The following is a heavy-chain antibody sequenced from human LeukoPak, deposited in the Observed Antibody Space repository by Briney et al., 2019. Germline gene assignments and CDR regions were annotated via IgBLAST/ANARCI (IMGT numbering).Heavy chain of an antibody. CDR1: GVSINSDY. CDR2: IFYSGIT. V-gene: IGHV4-59*08. CDR3: ARRAYNYRFALDV. J-gene: IGHJ6*02. D-gene: IGHD5-18*01. Sequence: PSETLSLTCTVSGVSINSDYWTWIRQSPGKGLEWIGFIFYSGITNYSPSLKSRVTISVDSSKNQISLRLSSVTAADTAVYYCARRAYNYRFALDVWGPGTTVTVSS.